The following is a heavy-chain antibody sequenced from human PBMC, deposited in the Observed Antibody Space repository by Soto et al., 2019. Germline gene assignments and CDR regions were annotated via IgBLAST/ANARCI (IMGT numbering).Heavy chain of an antibody. CDR3: ARDREAAAPPYYYGMDV. Sequence: SVKVSGKASGGTFSIYAISCVRQSPLQWLDWMGGIIPIFGTANYAQKFQGRVTITADESTSTAYMELSSLRSEDTAVYYCARDREAAAPPYYYGMDVWGQGTTVTVSS. J-gene: IGHJ6*02. CDR1: GGTFSIYA. D-gene: IGHD6-13*01. V-gene: IGHV1-69*13. CDR2: IIPIFGTA.